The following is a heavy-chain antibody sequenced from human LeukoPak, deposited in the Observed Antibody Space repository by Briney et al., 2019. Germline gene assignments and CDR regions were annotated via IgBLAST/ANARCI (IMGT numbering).Heavy chain of an antibody. J-gene: IGHJ4*02. CDR2: ISGSGGST. Sequence: PPGGSLRLSCAASGFTFSTYGMTWVRQAPGKGLEWVSAISGSGGSTYYADSVKSRFTISRDNSKNTLYLQMNSLRAEDTALYYCAKTGGIAAAHWGQGTLVTVSS. D-gene: IGHD6-13*01. CDR3: AKTGGIAAAH. V-gene: IGHV3-23*01. CDR1: GFTFSTYG.